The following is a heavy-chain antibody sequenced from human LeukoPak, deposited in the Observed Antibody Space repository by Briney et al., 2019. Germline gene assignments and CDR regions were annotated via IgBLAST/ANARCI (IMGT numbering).Heavy chain of an antibody. Sequence: SETLSLTCTVSGGSVSDNFWWNWVRQPPGKGLEWIGEIYRSGSANYNPSLKSRLTISIDTSKNQFSLKLSSVTAADTAVYYCARSELLWFGGVKSGFDYWGQGTLVTVSS. CDR2: IYRSGSA. CDR1: GGSVSDNFW. D-gene: IGHD3-10*01. CDR3: ARSELLWFGGVKSGFDY. V-gene: IGHV4-4*02. J-gene: IGHJ4*02.